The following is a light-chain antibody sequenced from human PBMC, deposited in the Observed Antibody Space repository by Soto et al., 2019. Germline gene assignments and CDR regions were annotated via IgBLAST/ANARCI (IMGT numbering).Light chain of an antibody. J-gene: IGLJ2*01. V-gene: IGLV1-44*01. CDR2: NNN. CDR1: SSNIGSNA. CDR3: AAWDDSLNGPVV. Sequence: QSVLTQPPSASGTPGQRVTISCSGSSSNIGSNAVNWYQQLPGTAPKLLIYNNNQRPSEVPDRFSGSRSGTSASLAISGLQSEDEADYYCAAWDDSLNGPVVFGGGTKVTVL.